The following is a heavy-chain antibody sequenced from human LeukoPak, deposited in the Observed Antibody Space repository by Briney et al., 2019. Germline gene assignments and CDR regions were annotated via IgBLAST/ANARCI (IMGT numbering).Heavy chain of an antibody. CDR1: GFTFSSYG. V-gene: IGHV3-30*18. CDR3: AKDQSSYFDY. D-gene: IGHD2-2*01. Sequence: PGGSLRLSCAASGFTFSSYGMHWVRQAPGKGLEWVAVISYDGSNKYYADSVKGRFTISRDNSKNTLYLQMNSLRAEDTAVYCCAKDQSSYFDYWGQGTLVTVSS. CDR2: ISYDGSNK. J-gene: IGHJ4*02.